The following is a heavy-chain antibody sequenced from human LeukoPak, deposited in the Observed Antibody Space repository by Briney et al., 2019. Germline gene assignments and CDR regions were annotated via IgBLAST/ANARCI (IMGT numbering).Heavy chain of an antibody. CDR3: ARTPTGTLDY. CDR2: IKTDGSET. Sequence: GGSLRLSCAASGFTFSTYWMSWVRQAPGKGLEWVANIKTDGSETYYVDSEKGRFTISRDNAKNLLYLQMNSLRVEDTAVYYCARTPTGTLDYWGQGTLVTVSS. D-gene: IGHD4-11*01. J-gene: IGHJ4*02. CDR1: GFTFSTYW. V-gene: IGHV3-7*01.